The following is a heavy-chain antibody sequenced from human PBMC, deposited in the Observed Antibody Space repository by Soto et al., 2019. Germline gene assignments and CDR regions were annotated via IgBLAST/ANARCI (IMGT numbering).Heavy chain of an antibody. CDR1: GASIITDNYF. Sequence: SETLSLTCTVSGASIITDNYFWVWIRQSPRRGLELIGSISYSGRTYDNPSLQSRVTISIDASKNQFSLKLTSVTTADTAVYYCARRRASDYGGNHHPYYFDRWGQGALVTVAS. CDR2: ISYSGRT. J-gene: IGHJ4*02. D-gene: IGHD4-17*01. CDR3: ARRRASDYGGNHHPYYFDR. V-gene: IGHV4-39*01.